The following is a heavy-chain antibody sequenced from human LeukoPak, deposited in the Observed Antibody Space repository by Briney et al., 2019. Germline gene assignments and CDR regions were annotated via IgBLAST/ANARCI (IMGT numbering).Heavy chain of an antibody. CDR2: IYVTGNR. V-gene: IGHV4-59*08. Sequence: SETLSLTRTLSRGSLGTYYWSWVRQSPGKGLEWIGYIYVTGNRYNPYLQSRVTISVDTSRNQFFLKMSSVTAADTAVYYCARHIGGGIEDMDVWGKGTKVTVSS. J-gene: IGHJ6*03. D-gene: IGHD3-16*02. CDR3: ARHIGGGIEDMDV. CDR1: RGSLGTYY.